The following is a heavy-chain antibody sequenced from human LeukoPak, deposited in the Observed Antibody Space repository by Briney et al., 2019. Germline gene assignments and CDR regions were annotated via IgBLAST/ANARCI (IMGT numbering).Heavy chain of an antibody. CDR1: GYTFTGSY. V-gene: IGHV1-2*02. CDR3: ARGRVTVSLDY. CDR2: INPNNAGT. Sequence: ASVKVSCKASGYTFTGSYIHWVRQAPGQGLEWMGWINPNNAGTNYAQKFQGRVTVTRDTSITTAYMELSLRSDDTAVYYCARGRVTVSLDYWGQGTLVTVSS. D-gene: IGHD4-11*01. J-gene: IGHJ4*02.